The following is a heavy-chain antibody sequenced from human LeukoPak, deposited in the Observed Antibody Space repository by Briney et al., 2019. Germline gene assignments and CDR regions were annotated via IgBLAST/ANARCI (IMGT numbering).Heavy chain of an antibody. J-gene: IGHJ4*02. CDR3: ARLVGATLDY. Sequence: GASVKVSCKASGYTFTDYYMHWVQQAPGKGLEWMGRVDPEDGETIYAEKFQGRVTITADTSTDTAYMELSSLRSEDTAVYYCARLVGATLDYWGQGTLVTVSS. CDR1: GYTFTDYY. CDR2: VDPEDGET. D-gene: IGHD1-26*01. V-gene: IGHV1-69-2*01.